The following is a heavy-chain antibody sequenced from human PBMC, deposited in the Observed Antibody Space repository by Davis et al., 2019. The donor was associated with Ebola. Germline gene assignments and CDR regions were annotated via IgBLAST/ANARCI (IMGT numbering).Heavy chain of an antibody. D-gene: IGHD1-1*01. CDR3: ARQSTTSSSGVGGFHY. Sequence: SETLSLTCGVYGGSFSGYSWSWIRQPPGKGLEWIGELSHSETTNYNPSLKSRVTISVDKSKNQFSLRLRPVTAADTAVYYCARQSTTSSSGVGGFHYWGQGALVTVSS. V-gene: IGHV4-34*01. CDR2: LSHSETT. CDR1: GGSFSGYS. J-gene: IGHJ4*02.